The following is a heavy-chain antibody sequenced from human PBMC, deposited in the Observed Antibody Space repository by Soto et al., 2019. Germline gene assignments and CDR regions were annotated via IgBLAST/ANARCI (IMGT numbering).Heavy chain of an antibody. CDR3: ARDVLYDILTGYSTAYYFDY. Sequence: PSETLSLTCTVSGGSISSGDYYWSWIRQPPGKGLEWIGYIYYSGSTYYNPSLKSRVTISVDTSKNQFSLKLSSVTAADTAVYYCARDVLYDILTGYSTAYYFDYWGQGTLVTVSS. J-gene: IGHJ4*02. V-gene: IGHV4-30-4*01. CDR2: IYYSGST. CDR1: GGSISSGDYY. D-gene: IGHD3-9*01.